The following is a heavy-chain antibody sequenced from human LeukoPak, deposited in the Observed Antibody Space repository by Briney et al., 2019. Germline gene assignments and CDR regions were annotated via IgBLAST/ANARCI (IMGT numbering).Heavy chain of an antibody. CDR1: GGSISSGGYY. D-gene: IGHD2-2*02. Sequence: SETLSLTCTVSGGSISSGGYYWSWIRQHPGKGLEWIGYIYYSGSTYYNPSLKSRVTISVDTSMNQFSLKLSSVTAADTAVYYCASYIVVVPAAINWFDHWGQGTLVTVSS. CDR2: IYYSGST. CDR3: ASYIVVVPAAINWFDH. J-gene: IGHJ5*02. V-gene: IGHV4-31*03.